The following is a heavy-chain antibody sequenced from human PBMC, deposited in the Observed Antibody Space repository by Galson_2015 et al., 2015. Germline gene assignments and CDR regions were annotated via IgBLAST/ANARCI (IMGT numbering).Heavy chain of an antibody. CDR3: AKETVRNAFDV. J-gene: IGHJ3*01. D-gene: IGHD4-11*01. V-gene: IGHV3-23*01. Sequence: SLRLSCAVSGFTFRTYAMSWVRQAPGQGLEWVSTISSSGGATYYADSVKGRFTISRDNSKNTLCLQVNSLRAEDTAVYYCAKETVRNAFDVWGQGTMVIVSS. CDR1: GFTFRTYA. CDR2: ISSSGGAT.